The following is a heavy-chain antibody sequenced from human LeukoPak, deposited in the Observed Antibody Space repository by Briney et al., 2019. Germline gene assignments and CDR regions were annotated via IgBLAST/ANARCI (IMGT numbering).Heavy chain of an antibody. Sequence: GGSLRLSCVASGFTFSGYWMHWVRQAPGKGLEWVSRIKGDGSSTSYADSVKGRFTISRDNAKNTLYLQMNSLRAEDTAVYYCAKSGWFDPWGQGTLVTVSS. CDR2: IKGDGSST. CDR1: GFTFSGYW. J-gene: IGHJ5*02. V-gene: IGHV3-74*01. CDR3: AKSGWFDP.